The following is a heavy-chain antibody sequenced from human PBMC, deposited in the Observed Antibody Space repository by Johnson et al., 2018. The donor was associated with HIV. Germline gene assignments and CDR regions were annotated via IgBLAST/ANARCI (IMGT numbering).Heavy chain of an antibody. Sequence: EQLVESGGGLVQPGGSLRLSCAASGFTVSSNYMSWVRQAPGKGLEWVSVIYSGGSTYYADSVKGRFTISRDNSKNTLYLQMNSLRAEDTAVYYCARGEGSGWHLAGAFDIWGQGTMVTVSS. CDR3: ARGEGSGWHLAGAFDI. CDR1: GFTVSSNY. CDR2: IYSGGST. D-gene: IGHD6-19*01. V-gene: IGHV3-66*02. J-gene: IGHJ3*02.